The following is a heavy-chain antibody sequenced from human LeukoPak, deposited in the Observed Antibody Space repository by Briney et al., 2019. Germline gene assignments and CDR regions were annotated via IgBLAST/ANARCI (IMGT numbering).Heavy chain of an antibody. J-gene: IGHJ2*01. Sequence: SETLSLTCAVYGGSFSIYYWSWIRQPAGKGLEWIGRIYTSGSTNYNPSLKSRVTISVDTSKNHFSLKLSSVTAADTAVYYCASSPGPPWGYFDLWGRGTLVTVSS. V-gene: IGHV4-59*10. CDR2: IYTSGST. D-gene: IGHD1-14*01. CDR1: GGSFSIYY. CDR3: ASSPGPPWGYFDL.